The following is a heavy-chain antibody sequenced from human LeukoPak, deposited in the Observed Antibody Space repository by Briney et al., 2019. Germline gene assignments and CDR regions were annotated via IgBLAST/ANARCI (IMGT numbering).Heavy chain of an antibody. V-gene: IGHV4-34*01. CDR3: ARGEHCSSTSCYPFDY. Sequence: SETLSLTCAVYGGSFSGYYWSWIRRPPGKGLEWIGEINHSGSTNYNPSLKSRVTISVDTSKNQFSLKLSSVTAADTAVYYCARGEHCSSTSCYPFDYWGQGTLVTVSS. CDR2: INHSGST. J-gene: IGHJ4*02. CDR1: GGSFSGYY. D-gene: IGHD2-2*01.